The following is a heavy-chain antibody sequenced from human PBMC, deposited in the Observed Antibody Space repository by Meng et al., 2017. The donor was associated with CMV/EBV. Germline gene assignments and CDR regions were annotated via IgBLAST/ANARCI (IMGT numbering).Heavy chain of an antibody. D-gene: IGHD1-26*01. Sequence: SVGPFSCFAVCSVRQAPGQGLGWMGGFIPIFGAADYAQEFQGRVTITADESTSTAYMELSSLRSEDTAVYYCARDGKSIVGATHFDYWGQGTLVTVSS. V-gene: IGHV1-69*01. J-gene: IGHJ4*02. CDR1: VGPFSCFA. CDR2: FIPIFGAA. CDR3: ARDGKSIVGATHFDY.